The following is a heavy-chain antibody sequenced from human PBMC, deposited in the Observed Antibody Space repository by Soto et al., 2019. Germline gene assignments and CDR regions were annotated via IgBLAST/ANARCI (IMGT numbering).Heavy chain of an antibody. J-gene: IGHJ5*02. D-gene: IGHD1-26*01. Sequence: QVQLVESGGGVVQPGRSLRLSCAASGFSFSSYGMHWVRQAPGKGLEWVALISYDGSNKFYADSVKGRFTISRDNSKNTLYLQVNSLRAVDTAVYYCAKDLFSGGSYPNWFDPWGQGTLVTVSS. CDR1: GFSFSSYG. CDR3: AKDLFSGGSYPNWFDP. CDR2: ISYDGSNK. V-gene: IGHV3-30*18.